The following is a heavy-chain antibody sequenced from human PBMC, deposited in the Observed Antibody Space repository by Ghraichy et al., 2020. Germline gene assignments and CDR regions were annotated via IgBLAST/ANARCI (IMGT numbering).Heavy chain of an antibody. CDR3: ARLASCGDDCYQSLYGHFDL. V-gene: IGHV4-59*01. CDR1: GASISTYY. CDR2: ISYSGST. Sequence: SETLSLTCTVSGASISTYYWSWIRQPPGKGLEWIGSISYSGSTNSNPSLSSRVTISVDTSKSQLSRKLNSVTAADTAVYYCARLASCGDDCYQSLYGHFDLWGRGALVTVSS. J-gene: IGHJ2*01. D-gene: IGHD2-21*01.